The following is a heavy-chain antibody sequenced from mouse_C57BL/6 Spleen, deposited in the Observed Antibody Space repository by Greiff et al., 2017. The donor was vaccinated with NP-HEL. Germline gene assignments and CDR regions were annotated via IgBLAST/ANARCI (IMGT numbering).Heavy chain of an antibody. D-gene: IGHD2-2*01. V-gene: IGHV1-47*01. CDR2: FHPYNDDT. Sequence: QVQLKESGAELVKPGASVKMSCKASGYTFTTYPIEWMKQNHGKSLEWIGNFHPYNDDTKYNEKFKGKATLTVEKSSSTVYLELSRLTSDDSAVYYCARGYGYDEGGYAMDYWGQGTSVTVSS. J-gene: IGHJ4*01. CDR3: ARGYGYDEGGYAMDY. CDR1: GYTFTTYP.